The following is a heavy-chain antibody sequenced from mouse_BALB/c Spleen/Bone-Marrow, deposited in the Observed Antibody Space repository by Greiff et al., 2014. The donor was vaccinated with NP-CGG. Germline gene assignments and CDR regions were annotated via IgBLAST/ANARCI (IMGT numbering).Heavy chain of an antibody. CDR2: XXPANGNT. Sequence: QLXXSXAELVKPGASVKLSCTASGFNIKXTYMHWXXXXXXQGLEXXXXXXPANGNTKYDPKFQGKATITADTSSNTAYMQXXXLXXXXTAVYYCARIYYRYDVPWFAYWGQGTLVTVSA. CDR1: GFNIKXTY. J-gene: IGHJ3*01. V-gene: IGHV14-3*02. D-gene: IGHD2-14*01. CDR3: ARIYYRYDVPWFAY.